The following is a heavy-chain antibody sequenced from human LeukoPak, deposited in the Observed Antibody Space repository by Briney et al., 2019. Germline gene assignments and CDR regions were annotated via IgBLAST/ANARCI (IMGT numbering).Heavy chain of an antibody. Sequence: SETLSLTCAVYGGSFSGYYWSWIRQPLGKGLEWIGEINHSGSTNSNPSLKSRVTISVDTSKNQFSLKLSSVTAADTAVSYWPRVKQQLDQYYYYYYYMDVWGKGTTVTVSS. V-gene: IGHV4-34*01. D-gene: IGHD6-13*01. CDR1: GGSFSGYY. CDR3: PRVKQQLDQYYYYYYYMDV. J-gene: IGHJ6*03. CDR2: INHSGST.